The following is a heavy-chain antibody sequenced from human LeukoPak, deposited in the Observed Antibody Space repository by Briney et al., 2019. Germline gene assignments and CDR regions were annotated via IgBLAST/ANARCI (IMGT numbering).Heavy chain of an antibody. J-gene: IGHJ4*02. CDR1: GYTFTSYG. Sequence: ASVKVSCKASGYTFTSYGISWVRQAPGQGLEWMGWISAYNGNTNYAQKLQGRVTMTTDTSTSTAYMELRSLRSDDTAVYYCARGSYYCDSSGYYFDYWGQGTLVTVSS. CDR3: ARGSYYCDSSGYYFDY. CDR2: ISAYNGNT. D-gene: IGHD3-22*01. V-gene: IGHV1-18*01.